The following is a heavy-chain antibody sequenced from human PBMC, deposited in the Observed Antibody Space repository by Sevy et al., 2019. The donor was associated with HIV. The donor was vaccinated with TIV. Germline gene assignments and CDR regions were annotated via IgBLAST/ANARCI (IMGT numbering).Heavy chain of an antibody. CDR2: ISYDGSNK. CDR1: GFTFSSYG. D-gene: IGHD6-19*01. V-gene: IGHV3-30*18. CDR3: AKEGVAVAVTEGYYYYYYGMDV. J-gene: IGHJ6*02. Sequence: SLRLACAASGFTFSSYGMHWVRQAPGKGLEWVAVISYDGSNKYYADSVKGRFTISRDNSKNTLYLQMNSLRAEDTAVYYCAKEGVAVAVTEGYYYYYYGMDVWGQGTTVTVSS.